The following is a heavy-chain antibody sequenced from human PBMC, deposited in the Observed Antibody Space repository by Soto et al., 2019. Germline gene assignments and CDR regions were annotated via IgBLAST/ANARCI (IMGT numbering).Heavy chain of an antibody. CDR2: LHNSGDT. Sequence: SQTLSLTCTVSDGSVSSYYWSWIRQPPGKGLEWIAYLHNSGDTNYNPSLKSRVTISVDTSKNQFSLRLTSVTAVDTAVYYCAKGGDTVITRRATMDVWGQGTTVTVSS. J-gene: IGHJ6*02. V-gene: IGHV4-59*02. CDR1: DGSVSSYY. CDR3: AKGGDTVITRRATMDV. D-gene: IGHD4-17*01.